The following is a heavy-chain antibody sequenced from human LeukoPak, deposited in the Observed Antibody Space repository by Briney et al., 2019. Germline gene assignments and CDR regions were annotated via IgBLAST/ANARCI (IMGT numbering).Heavy chain of an antibody. J-gene: IGHJ4*02. D-gene: IGHD6-13*01. CDR2: IFYSGST. CDR1: GGSISGYY. Sequence: SETLSLTCTVSGGSISGYYWSWIRQPPGKGLECIGYIFYSGSTNYNPSFKSRVSISVDTSKSQFSLKLTSVTVADTAVYYCARAVSTADSLGYFDYWGQGALVTVSS. V-gene: IGHV4-59*08. CDR3: ARAVSTADSLGYFDY.